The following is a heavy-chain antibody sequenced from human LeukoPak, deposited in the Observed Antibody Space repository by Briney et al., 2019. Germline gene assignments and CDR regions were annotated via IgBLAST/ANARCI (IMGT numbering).Heavy chain of an antibody. Sequence: GGSLRLSCAASGFTVSSNYMSWVRQAPGKGLEWVSVIYSGGSTYYADSVKGRFTISRDNSKNTLYLQMNSLRAEDTAVYYCARAPGYSGYDYYLDYWGQGTLVTVSS. CDR3: ARAPGYSGYDYYLDY. D-gene: IGHD5-12*01. CDR2: IYSGGST. CDR1: GFTVSSNY. J-gene: IGHJ4*02. V-gene: IGHV3-53*01.